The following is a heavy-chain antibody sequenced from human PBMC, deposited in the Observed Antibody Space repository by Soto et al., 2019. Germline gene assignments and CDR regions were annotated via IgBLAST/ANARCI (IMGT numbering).Heavy chain of an antibody. D-gene: IGHD1-26*01. Sequence: PGESLKISCKGSGYSFTIYWIGWVRQMPGKGLEWMGIIYPGDSDTRYSPSFQGQVTISADKSISTAYLQWSSLKASDTAMYYCARPRIMGTIYDAFDIWGQGTMVTVSS. J-gene: IGHJ3*02. CDR2: IYPGDSDT. V-gene: IGHV5-51*01. CDR1: GYSFTIYW. CDR3: ARPRIMGTIYDAFDI.